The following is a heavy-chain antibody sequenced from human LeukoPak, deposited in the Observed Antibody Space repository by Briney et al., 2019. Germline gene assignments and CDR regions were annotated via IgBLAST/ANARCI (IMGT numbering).Heavy chain of an antibody. CDR3: ERHRYLLQYSDSWYPIWFDP. J-gene: IGHJ5*02. D-gene: IGHD6-13*01. V-gene: IGHV4-39*01. CDR2: IYYSGST. CDR1: GDSISSYY. Sequence: PSETLSLTCTVSGDSISSYYWGWIRQPPGKGLEWIGSIYYSGSTYYNPSLKSRVTISVDTSKNQFSLKLSSVTAADTAVYYCERHRYLLQYSDSWYPIWFDPWGQGTLVTVSS.